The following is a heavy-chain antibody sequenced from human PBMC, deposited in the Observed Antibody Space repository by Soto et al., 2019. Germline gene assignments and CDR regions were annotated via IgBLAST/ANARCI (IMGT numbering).Heavy chain of an antibody. D-gene: IGHD3-10*01. Sequence: QVQLVQSGAEVKKPGSSVKVSCKASGDTFSFYTINWVRQAPGLGLEWLGRINPILSMSNYAQYFQGRVTITADKSTSTAYMELSSLRSDDTAMYYCATNYGSGYRAFDFWGQGALVTVSS. V-gene: IGHV1-69*02. CDR3: ATNYGSGYRAFDF. J-gene: IGHJ4*02. CDR2: INPILSMS. CDR1: GDTFSFYT.